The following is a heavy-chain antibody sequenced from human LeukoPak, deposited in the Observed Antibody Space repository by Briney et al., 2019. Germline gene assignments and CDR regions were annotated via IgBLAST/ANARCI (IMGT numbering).Heavy chain of an antibody. D-gene: IGHD6-19*01. Sequence: ASVKASCKASGGTFSSYAISWVRQAPGQGLEWMGGIIPIFGTANYAQKFQGRVTITADKSTSTAYMELSSLRSEDTAVYYCARGDSSGRFDYWGQGTLVTVSS. CDR1: GGTFSSYA. J-gene: IGHJ4*02. CDR2: IIPIFGTA. CDR3: ARGDSSGRFDY. V-gene: IGHV1-69*06.